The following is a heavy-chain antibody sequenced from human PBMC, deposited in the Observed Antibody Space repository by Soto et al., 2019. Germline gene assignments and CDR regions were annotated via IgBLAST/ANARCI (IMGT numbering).Heavy chain of an antibody. CDR2: MNPNSGNT. CDR3: ATAVQLWLMSVGYYYGMDV. CDR1: GYTFTSYD. V-gene: IGHV1-8*01. J-gene: IGHJ6*02. Sequence: QVQLVQSGAEVKKPGASVKVSCKASGYTFTSYDINWVRQATGQGLEWMGWMNPNSGNTGYAQKFQGRVTMTRNTSISTAYMELSSLRSEDTAVYYCATAVQLWLMSVGYYYGMDVWGQGTTVTVSS. D-gene: IGHD5-18*01.